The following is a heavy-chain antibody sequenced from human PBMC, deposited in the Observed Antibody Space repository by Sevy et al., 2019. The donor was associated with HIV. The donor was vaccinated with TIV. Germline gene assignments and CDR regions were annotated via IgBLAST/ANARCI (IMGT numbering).Heavy chain of an antibody. Sequence: ASVKVSCKASGYTFTSYGISWVRQAPGQELEWMGWISAYNGNTNYAQKLQGRVTMTTDTSTSTAYMELRSLRSDDTAVYYCARLLEPQEDFDYWGQGTLVTVSS. CDR3: ARLLEPQEDFDY. V-gene: IGHV1-18*01. CDR2: ISAYNGNT. CDR1: GYTFTSYG. J-gene: IGHJ4*02. D-gene: IGHD1-1*01.